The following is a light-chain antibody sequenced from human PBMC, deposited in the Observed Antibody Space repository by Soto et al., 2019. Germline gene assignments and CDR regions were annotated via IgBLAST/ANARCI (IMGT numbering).Light chain of an antibody. CDR2: DVS. V-gene: IGLV2-14*01. CDR1: SSDVGSYNF. Sequence: QSALTQPASVSGSPGKSITISCTGTSSDVGSYNFVSWYQQHPGNAPKLMIYDVSNRPSGVSNRFSGSKTGNTASLTISGLQAEDEADYYCSSYTTSSTYVFGSGTKLTVL. J-gene: IGLJ1*01. CDR3: SSYTTSSTYV.